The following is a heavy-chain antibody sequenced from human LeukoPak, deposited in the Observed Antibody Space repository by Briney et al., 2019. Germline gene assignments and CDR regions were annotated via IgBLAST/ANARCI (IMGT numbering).Heavy chain of an antibody. CDR1: GGSFIPYY. V-gene: IGHV4-34*01. CDR2: INHSGST. CDR3: ARGGSYCGGDCYVDY. J-gene: IGHJ4*02. D-gene: IGHD2-21*02. Sequence: PSETLSLTCAVYGGSFIPYYWSWIRQPPGKGLEWIGEINHSGSTNYNPSLKSRVTISVDTSKNQFSLKLSSVTAADTAVYYCARGGSYCGGDCYVDYWGQGTLVTVSS.